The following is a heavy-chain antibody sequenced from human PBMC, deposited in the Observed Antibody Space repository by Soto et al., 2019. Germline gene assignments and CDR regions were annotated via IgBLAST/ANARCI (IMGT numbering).Heavy chain of an antibody. CDR2: IKHRGST. Sequence: QVQLQQWGAGLLKPSETLSLTCAVYGGSFSGYYWSWIRQPPGKGLEWIGEIKHRGSTNYNPSLKSRDTISVDTSKNQFSLKLSSVTAADTAVYYCARLYGSRGPFDYWGQGTLVTVSS. D-gene: IGHD6-13*01. V-gene: IGHV4-34*01. CDR1: GGSFSGYY. CDR3: ARLYGSRGPFDY. J-gene: IGHJ4*02.